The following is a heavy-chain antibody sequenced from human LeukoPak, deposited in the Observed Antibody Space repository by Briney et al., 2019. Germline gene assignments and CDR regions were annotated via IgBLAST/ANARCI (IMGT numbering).Heavy chain of an antibody. J-gene: IGHJ6*02. V-gene: IGHV6-1*01. CDR3: ARELDIVATPHYYGMDV. CDR1: GDSVSSNSAA. D-gene: IGHD5-12*01. CDR2: TYYRSKWYN. Sequence: SQTLSLTCAISGDSVSSNSAAWNWIRQSPSRGLEWLGRTYYRSKWYNDYAVSVKSRITINPDTSKNQFSLQLNPVTPEDTAVYYCARELDIVATPHYYGMDVWGQGTTVTVSS.